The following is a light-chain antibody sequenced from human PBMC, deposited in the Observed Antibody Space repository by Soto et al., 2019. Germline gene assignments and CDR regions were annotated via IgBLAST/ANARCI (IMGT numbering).Light chain of an antibody. J-gene: IGLJ2*01. Sequence: QSALTQPASVSESPGQSITIPCTGTSSDVGGYNYVSWYQQYPGKAPKLLIYDVTNRPSGVSNRFSGSKSGNTASLTISGLQAEDEANYYCSSYTSSSTLVVFGGGTQLTVL. CDR1: SSDVGGYNY. V-gene: IGLV2-14*03. CDR3: SSYTSSSTLVV. CDR2: DVT.